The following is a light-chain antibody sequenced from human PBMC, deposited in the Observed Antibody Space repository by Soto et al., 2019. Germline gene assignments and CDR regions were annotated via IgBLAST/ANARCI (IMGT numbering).Light chain of an antibody. CDR3: QQYNNWPFT. CDR1: QSVSSN. J-gene: IGKJ4*01. Sequence: EIVMTQSPATLSLSPGERATLSCRASQSVSSNLAWYQQKPGQAPRLLIYGASTRATGIPARFSGSGSGTEFTLNISRLQSEDFAVYYCQQYNNWPFTFGGGTKVEIK. V-gene: IGKV3-15*01. CDR2: GAS.